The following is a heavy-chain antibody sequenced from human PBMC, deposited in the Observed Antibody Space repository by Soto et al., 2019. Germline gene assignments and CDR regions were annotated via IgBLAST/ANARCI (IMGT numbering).Heavy chain of an antibody. CDR1: GFTFTSSA. V-gene: IGHV1-58*01. Sequence: SVKVSCKAYGFTFTSSAVQWVRQARGQRLEWIGWIVVGSGNTNYAQKFQERVTITRDMSTSTAYMELSSLRSEDTAVYYCATSSFWSGYPLDYWGQGTLVTVSS. CDR2: IVVGSGNT. CDR3: ATSSFWSGYPLDY. D-gene: IGHD3-3*01. J-gene: IGHJ4*02.